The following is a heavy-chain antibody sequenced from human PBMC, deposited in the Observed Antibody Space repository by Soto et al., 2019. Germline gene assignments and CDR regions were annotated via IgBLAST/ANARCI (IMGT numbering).Heavy chain of an antibody. V-gene: IGHV3-11*01. CDR3: ARRNTFDI. J-gene: IGHJ3*02. CDR2: ISSSGSTI. Sequence: QVQLVESGGGLVKPGGSLRLSCAASGFTFSDYYMSWIRQAPGKGLEWVSYISSSGSTIYSADSVKGRFTISRDNAKNXXXXXXXXXXXXXXXXXXCARRNTFDIWGQGTMVTVSS. CDR1: GFTFSDYY.